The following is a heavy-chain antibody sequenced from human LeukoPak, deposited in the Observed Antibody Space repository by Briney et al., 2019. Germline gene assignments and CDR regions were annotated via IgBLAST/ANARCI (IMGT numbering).Heavy chain of an antibody. CDR3: ARDPYSSGWYGAFDI. V-gene: IGHV6-1*01. CDR1: GDTVSSNSAA. CDR2: TYYRSKWYN. Sequence: SQTLSLTCAISGDTVSSNSAAWDWISQSPSRGLESLGRTYYRSKWYNDYAVSVKSRITINPDTSKNQFSLQLNSVTPEDTAVYYCARDPYSSGWYGAFDIWGQGTMVTVSS. J-gene: IGHJ3*02. D-gene: IGHD6-19*01.